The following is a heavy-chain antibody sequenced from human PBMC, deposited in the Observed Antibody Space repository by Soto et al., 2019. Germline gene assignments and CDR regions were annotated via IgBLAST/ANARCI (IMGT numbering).Heavy chain of an antibody. CDR2: VGSSVSIT. CDR1: GFTFTSYD. D-gene: IGHD3-3*01. V-gene: IGHV3-23*01. J-gene: IGHJ4*02. CDR3: ATHYITILDY. Sequence: GGSLRLSCAASGFTFTSYDMSWVRQAPGKGLEWVSAVGSSVSITVYADSARGRFTISRDNSKNTLYLQMNSLRAEDTAVYYCATHYITILDYWGQGTLVTVSS.